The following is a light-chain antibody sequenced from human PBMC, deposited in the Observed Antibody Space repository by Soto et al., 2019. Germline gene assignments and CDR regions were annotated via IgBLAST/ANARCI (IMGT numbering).Light chain of an antibody. CDR1: QSISNH. CDR2: AAS. J-gene: IGKJ1*01. Sequence: DIQMTQSPSSLSASVEDRVIITCRASQSISNHLNWYQQKPGKAPKLLIFAASSLQSGVPSRFSGSRSGTEFTLTISSLQPDDSATYYCQQYNTYSRTFGQGTKVDIK. V-gene: IGKV1-39*01. CDR3: QQYNTYSRT.